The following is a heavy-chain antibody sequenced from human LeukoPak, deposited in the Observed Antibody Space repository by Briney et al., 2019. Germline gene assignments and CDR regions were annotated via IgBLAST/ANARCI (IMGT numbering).Heavy chain of an antibody. CDR1: GGSIRSSTYY. Sequence: PSETLSLTCTVSGGSIRSSTYYWGWIRQPPGKGLELIGSIYYSGSTYYNTSLKSRVTISVDTSKNQFSLKLSSVTAADTSVYYCVRRSDGRGQPGDYWGQGTLVTVSS. J-gene: IGHJ4*02. V-gene: IGHV4-39*01. CDR3: VRRSDGRGQPGDY. D-gene: IGHD3-10*01. CDR2: IYYSGST.